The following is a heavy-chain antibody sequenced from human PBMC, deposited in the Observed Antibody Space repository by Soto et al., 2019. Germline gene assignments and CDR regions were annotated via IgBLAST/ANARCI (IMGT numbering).Heavy chain of an antibody. Sequence: QVQLQESGPRLVKSSETLSLVCSVSGDSIIRSFWGWIRQSPGKGLEYIGYISDSGVTDYDPSLKSRLSISVVTSKKQFSLKLTSVTAADTAMYYCARGAGVFYGPDIFDIWGQGKMVTVSS. CDR1: GDSIIRSF. CDR3: ARGAGVFYGPDIFDI. J-gene: IGHJ3*02. D-gene: IGHD2-15*01. V-gene: IGHV4-59*01. CDR2: ISDSGVT.